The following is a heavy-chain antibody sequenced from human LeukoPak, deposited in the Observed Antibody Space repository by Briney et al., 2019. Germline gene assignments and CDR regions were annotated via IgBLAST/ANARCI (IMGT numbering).Heavy chain of an antibody. Sequence: SETLSLTCAVYGGSFSGYYWSWIRQPPGKGLEWIGEINHSGSTNYNPSLKSRVTISVDTSKNQFSLKLSSVTAADTAFYYCASQGHHGKIVGTTLSYFYMDVWGEGTTVTVSS. CDR1: GGSFSGYY. CDR3: ASQGHHGKIVGTTLSYFYMDV. J-gene: IGHJ6*03. CDR2: INHSGST. V-gene: IGHV4-34*01. D-gene: IGHD1-26*01.